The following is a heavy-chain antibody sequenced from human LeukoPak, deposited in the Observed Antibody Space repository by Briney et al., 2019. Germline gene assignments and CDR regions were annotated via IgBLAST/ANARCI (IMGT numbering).Heavy chain of an antibody. Sequence: ASVKVSCKASGGTFSSYAISWVRQAPGQGLEWMGRIIPILGIANYAQKFQGRVTITADKSTSTAYMELSSLRSEDTAVYYCARDLKSHYYDSSGPNYWGQGTLVTVYS. D-gene: IGHD3-22*01. CDR3: ARDLKSHYYDSSGPNY. V-gene: IGHV1-69*04. CDR2: IIPILGIA. J-gene: IGHJ4*02. CDR1: GGTFSSYA.